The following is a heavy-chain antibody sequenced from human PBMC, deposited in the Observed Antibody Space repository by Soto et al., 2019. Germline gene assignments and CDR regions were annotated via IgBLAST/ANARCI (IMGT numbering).Heavy chain of an antibody. CDR1: GGSISSYY. CDR3: ARRYGWLYFDY. D-gene: IGHD3-10*01. Sequence: SETLSLTCTVSGGSISSYYWSWSRQPPGKGLEWIGYIYYSGSTNYNPSLKSRVTISVDTSKNQFSLKLSSVTAADTALYYCARRYGWLYFDYWGQGSLVTVSS. CDR2: IYYSGST. V-gene: IGHV4-59*08. J-gene: IGHJ4*02.